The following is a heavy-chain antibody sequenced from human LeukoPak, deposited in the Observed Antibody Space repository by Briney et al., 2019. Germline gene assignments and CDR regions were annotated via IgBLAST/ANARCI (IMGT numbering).Heavy chain of an antibody. V-gene: IGHV3-30*18. J-gene: IGHJ4*02. D-gene: IGHD2-21*01. CDR2: ISYDGSNK. CDR1: GFTFSSYG. Sequence: GGSLRLSCAASGFTFSSYGTHWVRQAPGKGLEWVAVISYDGSNKYYADSVKGRFTISRDNSKNTLYLQMNSLRAEDTAVYYCAKELTAIPPSYWGQGTLVTVSS. CDR3: AKELTAIPPSY.